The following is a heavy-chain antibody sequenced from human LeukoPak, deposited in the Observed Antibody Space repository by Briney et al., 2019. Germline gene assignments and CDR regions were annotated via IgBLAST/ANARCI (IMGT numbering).Heavy chain of an antibody. D-gene: IGHD3-10*01. V-gene: IGHV3-30*01. CDR1: GFTFKSYP. CDR3: ARDPGNKQLGPFDY. Sequence: GRSLRLSCAASGFTFKSYPMHWIRQTPGKGPEWVAAISFDGSNKYYADSVQGRFTLSRDNPNNILYLQMNSLRAEDMAVYYCARDPGNKQLGPFDYWGQGTLVTVSS. J-gene: IGHJ4*02. CDR2: ISFDGSNK.